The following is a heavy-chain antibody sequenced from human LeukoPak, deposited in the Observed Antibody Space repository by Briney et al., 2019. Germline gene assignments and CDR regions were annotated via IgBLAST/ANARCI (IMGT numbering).Heavy chain of an antibody. CDR2: IYYSGST. Sequence: SETLSLTCTVSGGSISSYYWSWIRQPPGKGLEWIGYIYYSGSTSYNPSLKSRVTISVDTSKNQFSLKLSSVTAADTAVYYCARGWAAYYYYMDVWGKGTTVTISS. CDR1: GGSISSYY. D-gene: IGHD3-16*01. V-gene: IGHV4-59*12. J-gene: IGHJ6*03. CDR3: ARGWAAYYYYMDV.